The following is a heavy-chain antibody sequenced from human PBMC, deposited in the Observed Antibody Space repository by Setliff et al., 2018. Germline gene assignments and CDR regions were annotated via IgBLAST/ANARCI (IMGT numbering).Heavy chain of an antibody. V-gene: IGHV4-39*07. Sequence: ETLSLTCTVSGGSISTSSYYWGWIRQPPGKGLEWIGSIYYSGSTYYNPSLKSRVTISVDTSKKQFSLKLSSVTAADTAVYYCARGPYNIYDRSGYGFTNWFDPWPGNPGHRLL. CDR2: IYYSGST. D-gene: IGHD3-22*01. CDR3: ARGPYNIYDRSGYGFTNWFDP. CDR1: GGSISTSSYY. J-gene: IGHJ5*02.